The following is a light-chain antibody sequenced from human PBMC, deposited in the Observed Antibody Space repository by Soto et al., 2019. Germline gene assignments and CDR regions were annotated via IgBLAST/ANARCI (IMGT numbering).Light chain of an antibody. J-gene: IGLJ3*02. Sequence: QAMVTQPPSVSGAPGQRVTISCTGSSSNIGADYDVHWYQQLPGTAPKLLIYGNSNRPSGVPDRFSGSKSGTSASLAITGLQAEDEADYYCQSYDSSLSAVVFGGGTKVTVL. CDR1: SSNIGADYD. CDR3: QSYDSSLSAVV. CDR2: GNS. V-gene: IGLV1-40*01.